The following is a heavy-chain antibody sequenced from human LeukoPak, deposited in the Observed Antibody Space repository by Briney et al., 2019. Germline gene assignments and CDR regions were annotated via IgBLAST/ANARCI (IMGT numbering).Heavy chain of an antibody. CDR1: GFTFSSYS. CDR2: ISSSSSYI. J-gene: IGHJ4*02. CDR3: ARESFGDSSSWYEVDY. V-gene: IGHV3-21*01. Sequence: GGSLRLSCAASGFTFSSYSMNWVRQAPGKGLEWVSSISSSSSYIYYADSVKGRFTISRDNAKNSLYLQMNCLRAEDTAVYYCARESFGDSSSWYEVDYWGQGTLVTVSS. D-gene: IGHD6-13*01.